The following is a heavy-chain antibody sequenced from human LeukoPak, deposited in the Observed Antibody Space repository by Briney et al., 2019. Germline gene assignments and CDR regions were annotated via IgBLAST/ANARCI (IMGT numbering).Heavy chain of an antibody. CDR1: GGSISSSSYY. J-gene: IGHJ4*02. V-gene: IGHV4-39*07. CDR2: INHSGST. CDR3: ARGYATYYYDSSGYYYSY. Sequence: SETLSLTCTVSGGSISSSSYYWGWIRQPPGKGLEWIGEINHSGSTNYNPSLKSRVTISVDTSKNQFSLKLSSVTAADTAVYYCARGYATYYYDSSGYYYSYWGQGTLVTVSS. D-gene: IGHD3-22*01.